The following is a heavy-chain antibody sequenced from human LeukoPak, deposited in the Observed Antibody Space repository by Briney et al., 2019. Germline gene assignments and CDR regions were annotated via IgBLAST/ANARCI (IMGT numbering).Heavy chain of an antibody. CDR2: ISAYNGNT. D-gene: IGHD5-18*01. V-gene: IGHV1-18*01. CDR1: RGTFNSFG. Sequence: APVKVSCKATRGTFNSFGISWVRQAPGQGLEWMGWISAYNGNTNYAQKLQGRVTMTTDTSTNTAYMELRSLRSDDTAVYYCARGVVQLNWFDPWGQGTLVTVSS. J-gene: IGHJ5*02. CDR3: ARGVVQLNWFDP.